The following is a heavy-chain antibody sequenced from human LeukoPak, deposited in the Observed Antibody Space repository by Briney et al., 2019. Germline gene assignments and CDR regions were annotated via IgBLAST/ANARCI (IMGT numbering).Heavy chain of an antibody. J-gene: IGHJ4*02. V-gene: IGHV3-30*18. D-gene: IGHD2-2*01. CDR1: GFSFSTYG. CDR3: AKLGCSSTRCYIIY. CDR2: ISFDGSDQ. Sequence: GGSLRLSCAASGFSFSTYGMRWVRQAPGKGLEWVAVISFDGSDQYYADSVKGRFTVSRDNSKNTLYLQMNSLRAEDTAEYYGAKLGCSSTRCYIIYWGQGTLVTVSS.